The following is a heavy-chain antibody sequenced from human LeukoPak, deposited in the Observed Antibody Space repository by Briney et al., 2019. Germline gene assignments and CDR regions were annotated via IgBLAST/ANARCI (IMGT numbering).Heavy chain of an antibody. CDR1: GFTFDDYG. D-gene: IGHD3-22*01. J-gene: IGHJ4*02. V-gene: IGHV3-20*04. CDR3: ARRSTYYDSSGYQGYYFDY. CDR2: INWNGDST. Sequence: PEGSLRLSCAASGFTFDDYGMSWVRQAPGKGLEWVSGINWNGDSTGYADSVKGRVTISRDNAKNSLYMQMSSLRAEDTALYYCARRSTYYDSSGYQGYYFDYWGQGTLVTVSS.